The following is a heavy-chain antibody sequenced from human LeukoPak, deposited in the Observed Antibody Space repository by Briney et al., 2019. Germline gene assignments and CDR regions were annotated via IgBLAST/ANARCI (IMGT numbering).Heavy chain of an antibody. V-gene: IGHV3-53*01. CDR3: ARGIGGPAGKGYYFDY. J-gene: IGHJ4*02. Sequence: PGGSLRLSCAASGFTVSSNYMSWVRQAPGKGLEWVSVIYSGGSTYYADSVKGRFTISRDNSKNTLYLQMNSLRAEDTAVYYCARGIGGPAGKGYYFDYWGQGTLVTVSS. D-gene: IGHD2-2*01. CDR1: GFTVSSNY. CDR2: IYSGGST.